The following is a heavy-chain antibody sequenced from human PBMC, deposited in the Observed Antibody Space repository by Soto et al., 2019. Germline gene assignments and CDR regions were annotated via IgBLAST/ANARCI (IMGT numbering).Heavy chain of an antibody. CDR3: AGSPPDSSGCMSY. V-gene: IGHV3-33*01. Sequence: GGSLRLSCAASGFTFSSYGMHWVRQAPGKGLEWVAVIWYDGSNKYYADSVKGRFTISRDNSKNTLYLQMNSLRAEDTAVYYCAGSPPDSSGCMSYWGQGTLVTVSS. CDR2: IWYDGSNK. CDR1: GFTFSSYG. J-gene: IGHJ4*02. D-gene: IGHD6-19*01.